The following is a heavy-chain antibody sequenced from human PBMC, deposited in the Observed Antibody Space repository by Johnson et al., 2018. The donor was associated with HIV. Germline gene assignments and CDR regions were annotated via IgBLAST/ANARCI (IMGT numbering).Heavy chain of an antibody. CDR1: GFTVSSNY. V-gene: IGHV3-66*03. Sequence: MQLVESGGGLIQPGGSLRLSCAASGFTVSSNYMSWVRQAPGKGLEWVSVIYSGGSTYYADSVKGRIIISRDNSKNTLYLQMNSLRAEDTAVYYCAKGGRFDAFDIWGQGTMVTVSS. CDR2: IYSGGST. CDR3: AKGGRFDAFDI. D-gene: IGHD3-16*01. J-gene: IGHJ3*02.